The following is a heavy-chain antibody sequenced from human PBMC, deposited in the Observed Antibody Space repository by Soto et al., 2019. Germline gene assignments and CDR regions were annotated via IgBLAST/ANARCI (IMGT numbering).Heavy chain of an antibody. D-gene: IGHD3-9*01. CDR3: ARLSVGYDTLTGREY. V-gene: IGHV3-73*02. Sequence: EVQVVESRGGLVQPGGSLKLSCAASGFTFSGSAMHWVRQASGKGLEWVGRIRSETNSYATAYAASVKGRFTISRDDSNNTAYLQMNSLKIEDTAVYYCARLSVGYDTLTGREYWGQGTLVTVSS. CDR1: GFTFSGSA. CDR2: IRSETNSYAT. J-gene: IGHJ4*02.